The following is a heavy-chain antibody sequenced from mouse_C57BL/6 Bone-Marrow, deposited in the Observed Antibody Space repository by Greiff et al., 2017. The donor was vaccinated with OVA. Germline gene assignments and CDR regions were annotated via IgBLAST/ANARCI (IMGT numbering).Heavy chain of an antibody. V-gene: IGHV1-69*01. J-gene: IGHJ4*01. CDR2: IDPSDSYT. Sequence: QVQLQQSGAELVMPGASVKLSCKASGYTFTSYWMHWVKQRPGQGLEWIGEIDPSDSYTNYNQKFKGKSTLTVDKSSSTAYMQLSSLTSEDSAVYYCAREGLRRRGYAMDYWGQGTSVTVSS. D-gene: IGHD2-2*01. CDR1: GYTFTSYW. CDR3: AREGLRRRGYAMDY.